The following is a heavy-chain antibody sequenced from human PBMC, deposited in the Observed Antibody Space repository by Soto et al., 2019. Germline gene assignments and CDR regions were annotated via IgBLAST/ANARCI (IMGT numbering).Heavy chain of an antibody. CDR1: GGSISSYY. J-gene: IGHJ6*02. CDR3: ARRRDSSSWYSKVYYYYCGMDV. Sequence: SETLSLTCTVSGGSISSYYWSWIRQPPGKGLEWIGYINYSGSTNYNPSLKSRVTISVDTSKNQFSLKLSSVTAADTAVYYCARRRDSSSWYSKVYYYYCGMDVWGQGTTVTVSS. V-gene: IGHV4-59*12. CDR2: INYSGST. D-gene: IGHD6-13*01.